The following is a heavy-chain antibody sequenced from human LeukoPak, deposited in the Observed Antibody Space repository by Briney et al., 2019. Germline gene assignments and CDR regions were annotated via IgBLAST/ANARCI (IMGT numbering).Heavy chain of an antibody. V-gene: IGHV3-21*01. CDR2: ISSSSSYI. CDR1: GLTFSSYS. Sequence: PGGSLRLSCAASGLTFSSYSMNWVRQAPGKGLEWVSSISSSSSYIYYADSVKGRFTISRDNAKNSLYLQMNSLRAEDTAVYYCARVTYYDSSGYSESYYYGMDVWGQGTTVTVSS. J-gene: IGHJ6*02. D-gene: IGHD3-22*01. CDR3: ARVTYYDSSGYSESYYYGMDV.